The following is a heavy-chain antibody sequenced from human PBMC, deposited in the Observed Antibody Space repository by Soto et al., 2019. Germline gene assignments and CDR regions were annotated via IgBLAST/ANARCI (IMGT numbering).Heavy chain of an antibody. Sequence: EVQLLESGGGLVQQGGSLRLSCAASAFTFSSYAMSWVRQTPRKGLEWVSSISGSGDSTFYADSVKGRFTISRDNSKNTMYLEMSSLRAEDTAIYFCAKDGRIHLYSPPFDSWGQGALVSVTS. CDR2: ISGSGDST. CDR1: AFTFSSYA. J-gene: IGHJ4*02. V-gene: IGHV3-23*01. CDR3: AKDGRIHLYSPPFDS. D-gene: IGHD5-18*01.